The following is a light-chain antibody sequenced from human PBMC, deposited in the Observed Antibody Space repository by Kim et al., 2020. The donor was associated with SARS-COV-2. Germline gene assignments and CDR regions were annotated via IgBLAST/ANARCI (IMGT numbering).Light chain of an antibody. Sequence: SSNVGDRVSITCRASQSISGYLNWYQQKLGKAPKLLIYAASNLRSGIPSRFRGSGSGTDFTLTISSLQLEDFATYYCQQGFGTPYTFGQGTKLEI. CDR1: QSISGY. V-gene: IGKV1-39*01. CDR2: AAS. CDR3: QQGFGTPYT. J-gene: IGKJ2*01.